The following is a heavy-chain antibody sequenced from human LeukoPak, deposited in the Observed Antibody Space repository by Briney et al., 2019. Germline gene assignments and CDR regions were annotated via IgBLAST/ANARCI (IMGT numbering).Heavy chain of an antibody. Sequence: LRLSCAASGFTFSSYSMNWVRQPPGKGLEWIGEINHSGSTNYNPSLKSRVTISVDTSKNQFSLKLSSVTAADTAVYYCARGPGYSSSDGAFDIWGQGTMVTVSS. CDR1: GFTFSSYS. D-gene: IGHD6-13*01. V-gene: IGHV4-34*01. CDR2: INHSGST. CDR3: ARGPGYSSSDGAFDI. J-gene: IGHJ3*02.